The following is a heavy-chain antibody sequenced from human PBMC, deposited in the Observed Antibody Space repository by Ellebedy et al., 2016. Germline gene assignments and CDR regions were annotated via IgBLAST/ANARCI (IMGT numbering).Heavy chain of an antibody. CDR1: GYKFTTYW. J-gene: IGHJ3*02. CDR2: FYPGDSDT. D-gene: IGHD3-10*01. CDR3: ARHVWGSGTYWNDAFHI. V-gene: IGHV5-51*01. Sequence: GESLKISCKGSGYKFTTYWIGWVRQMPGKGLEWMGIFYPGDSDTRYNPSFQGQVTISADKSIRTAYLQWSSLKASDTAMYYCARHVWGSGTYWNDAFHIWGQGTMVTVSS.